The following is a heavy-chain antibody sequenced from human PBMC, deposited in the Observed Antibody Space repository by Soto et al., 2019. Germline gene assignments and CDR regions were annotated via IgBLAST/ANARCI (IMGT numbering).Heavy chain of an antibody. CDR2: IYPGDSDT. V-gene: IGHV5-51*01. Sequence: PWESLKISCKGSGYSFTSYWIGWVRQMPGKGLEWMGIIYPGDSDTRYSPSFQGQVTISADKSISTAYLQWSSLKASDTAMYYCARLRYGDYAVTQNGMDVWGQGTTVTVSS. CDR1: GYSFTSYW. J-gene: IGHJ6*02. CDR3: ARLRYGDYAVTQNGMDV. D-gene: IGHD4-17*01.